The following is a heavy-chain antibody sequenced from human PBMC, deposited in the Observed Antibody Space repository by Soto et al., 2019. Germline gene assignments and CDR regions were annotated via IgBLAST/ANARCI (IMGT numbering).Heavy chain of an antibody. Sequence: GESLKISCNGSGYNINSYDMNWVRQATGQGLEWMGWTNPKSGNTGFAEKFQGRVKMTWNTSTGTVYLEISSLRPEDTAVYFCARGLVDSGGNCFDSWGQGTQVTVSS. CDR1: GYNINSYD. V-gene: IGHV1-8*01. CDR2: TNPKSGNT. CDR3: ARGLVDSGGNCFDS. J-gene: IGHJ4*02. D-gene: IGHD2-21*01.